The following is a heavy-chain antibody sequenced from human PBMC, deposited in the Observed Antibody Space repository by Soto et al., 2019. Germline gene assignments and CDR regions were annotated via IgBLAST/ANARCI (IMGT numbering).Heavy chain of an antibody. CDR2: IDPSDSYT. J-gene: IGHJ6*02. D-gene: IGHD2-2*01. CDR1: GYSVTSYW. V-gene: IGHV5-10-1*01. Sequence: GESLKISCKGSGYSVTSYWISWVRQMPGKGLEWMGRIDPSDSYTNYSPSLQGHVTISADKSISTAYLQWSSLKASDTAMYYCARLRKDIVVVPAAQTMPYYYYGMDVWGQGTTVTVAS. CDR3: ARLRKDIVVVPAAQTMPYYYYGMDV.